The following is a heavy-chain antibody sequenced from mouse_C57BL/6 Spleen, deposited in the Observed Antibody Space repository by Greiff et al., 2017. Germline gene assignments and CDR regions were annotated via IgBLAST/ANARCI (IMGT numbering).Heavy chain of an antibody. CDR2: IYPGDGDT. D-gene: IGHD2-3*01. V-gene: IGHV1-80*01. J-gene: IGHJ3*01. Sequence: VQLQQSGAELVKPGASVKISCKASGYAFSSYWMNWVKQRPGKGLEWIGQIYPGDGDTNYNEKFKGKATLTADKSSSTAYMELRSLTSEDSAVYFCARSLIYDGYYGAYWGQGTLVTVSA. CDR3: ARSLIYDGYYGAY. CDR1: GYAFSSYW.